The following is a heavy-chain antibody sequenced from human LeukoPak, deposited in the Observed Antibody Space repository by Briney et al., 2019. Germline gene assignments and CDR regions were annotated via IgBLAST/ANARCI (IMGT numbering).Heavy chain of an antibody. CDR1: GFTFSSYA. CDR2: IWSDGTNK. Sequence: GGSLPLSCAASGFTFSSYAMHWVRQAPGKGLEWVAVIWSDGTNKYYSDSVKGRFTISRANSKNTLYLQMNSLRAEDTAVYYCARGSLLAFDIWGQGTMVTVSS. J-gene: IGHJ3*02. CDR3: ARGSLLAFDI. V-gene: IGHV3-33*01.